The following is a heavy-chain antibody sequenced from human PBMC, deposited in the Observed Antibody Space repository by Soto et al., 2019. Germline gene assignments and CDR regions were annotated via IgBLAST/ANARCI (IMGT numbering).Heavy chain of an antibody. V-gene: IGHV1-18*04. CDR1: GYTFTTYG. D-gene: IGHD1-1*01. CDR2: ISPYNGTT. J-gene: IGHJ6*02. CDR3: ARDGERDTGLNFYYYLHGMDA. Sequence: QVQLVQSGGEVRKPGASVKVSCKASGYTFTTYGISWVRQAPGQGLEWMGWISPYNGTTKYAEKFQGEMTMTTDTSTSTAYMDLMSLRSDDTAVYYCARDGERDTGLNFYYYLHGMDAWGQGTRVTVSS.